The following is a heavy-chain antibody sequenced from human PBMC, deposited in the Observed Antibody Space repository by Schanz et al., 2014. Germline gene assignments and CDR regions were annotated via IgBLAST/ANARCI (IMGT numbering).Heavy chain of an antibody. CDR2: ISFGSSTR. CDR3: ARSYSSGWYPYYYGMDV. CDR1: GFTFSNFG. J-gene: IGHJ6*02. D-gene: IGHD6-19*01. V-gene: IGHV3-48*02. Sequence: VQLVESGGGLVKPGGSLRLSCAASGFTFSNFGMNWVRQAPGKGLEWVSYISFGSSTRYYPDSVKGRFTVSRDNAKNSVYLQMDSLRDEDTAVYYCARSYSSGWYPYYYGMDVWGQGTTVTVSS.